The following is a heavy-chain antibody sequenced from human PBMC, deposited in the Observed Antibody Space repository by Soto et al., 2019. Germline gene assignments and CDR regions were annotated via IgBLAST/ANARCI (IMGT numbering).Heavy chain of an antibody. CDR3: ARAGRAGWFDP. J-gene: IGHJ5*02. CDR2: IYTSGST. V-gene: IGHV4-4*07. Sequence: PSETLSLTCTFSCGSIISYYWSWIRQPAGKGLEWIGRIYTSGSTNYNPSLKSRVTMSVDTSKNQFSLKLSSVTAADTAVYYCARAGRAGWFDPWGQGTLVTVSS. CDR1: CGSIISYY. D-gene: IGHD1-26*01.